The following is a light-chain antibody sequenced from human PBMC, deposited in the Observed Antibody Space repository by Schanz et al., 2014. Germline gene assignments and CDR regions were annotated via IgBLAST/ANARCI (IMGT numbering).Light chain of an antibody. CDR2: GAS. CDR3: QQSYSTPPT. J-gene: IGKJ4*01. CDR1: QSVYRN. V-gene: IGKV3D-15*01. Sequence: EIVMTQSPATLSVSPGESATLSCRASQSVYRNLAWYQQKPGQAPRLLIYGASTRATGIPARFSGSGFGTDFTLTISSLEPEDFATYYCQQSYSTPPTFGGGTKVEI.